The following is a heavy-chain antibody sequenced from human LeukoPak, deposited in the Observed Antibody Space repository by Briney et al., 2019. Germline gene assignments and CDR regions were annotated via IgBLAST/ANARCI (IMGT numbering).Heavy chain of an antibody. Sequence: SETLSLTCAVSGGSINSNNYYWGWIRQPPGKGLEWIGTIYYSGGTYYNPSLKSRVTISFDTSKNQFSLKLTSVTAADTAVYYCARGLGGTSFDYWGQGTLVTVSS. J-gene: IGHJ4*02. V-gene: IGHV4-39*07. D-gene: IGHD4-23*01. CDR3: ARGLGGTSFDY. CDR2: IYYSGGT. CDR1: GGSINSNNYY.